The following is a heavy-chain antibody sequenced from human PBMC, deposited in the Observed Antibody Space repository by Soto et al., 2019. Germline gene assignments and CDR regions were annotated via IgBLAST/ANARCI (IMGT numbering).Heavy chain of an antibody. CDR3: ATNTTFGVVSLSFDY. V-gene: IGHV1-18*01. Sequence: VACKGSAYTYTSYGFSCARKANGQGLEWMGWISAYNGNTNYAQNLQGRVTMTTDTSTSTAYMELRSLRSDDTAVYYCATNTTFGVVSLSFDYWGQGTLVTV. CDR2: ISAYNGNT. J-gene: IGHJ4*02. CDR1: AYTYTSYG. D-gene: IGHD3-3*01.